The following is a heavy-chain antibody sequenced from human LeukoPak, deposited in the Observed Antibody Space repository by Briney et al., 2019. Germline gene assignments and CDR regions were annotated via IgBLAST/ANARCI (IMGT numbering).Heavy chain of an antibody. J-gene: IGHJ4*02. V-gene: IGHV3-23*01. D-gene: IGHD6-13*01. CDR3: ARGDSSFDY. CDR1: GFTFHTSA. Sequence: GGSLRLSCAASGFTFHTSAMTWVRQAPGKGLEWVSTISVSGDNTYFADSVKGRFTISRDNSKSTLYLQVNSLTAEDTAVYYCARGDSSFDYWGQGTQVTVSS. CDR2: ISVSGDNT.